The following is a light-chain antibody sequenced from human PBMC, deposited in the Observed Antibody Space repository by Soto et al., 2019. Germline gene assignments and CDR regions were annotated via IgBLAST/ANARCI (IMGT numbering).Light chain of an antibody. CDR2: KAS. J-gene: IGKJ1*01. Sequence: DIQMTQSPSTLSGSVGDRVTITCRASQTISSWLAWYQQKPGKAPKLLIYKASTLKSGVPSRFSGSGSGTEFTLTTSSLQPDDFATYYCQQYKSYWTFGQGTKVDIK. CDR1: QTISSW. V-gene: IGKV1-5*03. CDR3: QQYKSYWT.